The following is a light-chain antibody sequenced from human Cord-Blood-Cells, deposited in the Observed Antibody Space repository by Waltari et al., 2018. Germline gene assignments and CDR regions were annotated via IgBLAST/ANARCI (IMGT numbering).Light chain of an antibody. Sequence: HSALAQPASVSGSPGQSITISCPGTSSDVGGYNYVSWYQQHPGIAPKLMIYDVSNRTSGVSKRFSGSKSGNAASLTISGLQAEDEADYYCSSYTSSGTLVFGGGTKLTVL. CDR1: SSDVGGYNY. V-gene: IGLV2-14*01. CDR3: SSYTSSGTLV. CDR2: DVS. J-gene: IGLJ3*02.